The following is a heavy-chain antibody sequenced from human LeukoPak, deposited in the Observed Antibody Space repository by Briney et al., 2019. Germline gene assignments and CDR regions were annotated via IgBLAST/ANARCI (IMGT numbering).Heavy chain of an antibody. Sequence: ASVKVSCKASGYTFTGYYMHWVRQAPGQGLEWMGWINPNSGGTNYAQKFQGRVTMTRDTSISTAYMELSRLRSDDTAVYYCARTYSSSPMLDYWGQGTLVSVSS. J-gene: IGHJ4*02. CDR3: ARTYSSSPMLDY. V-gene: IGHV1-2*02. D-gene: IGHD6-6*01. CDR1: GYTFTGYY. CDR2: INPNSGGT.